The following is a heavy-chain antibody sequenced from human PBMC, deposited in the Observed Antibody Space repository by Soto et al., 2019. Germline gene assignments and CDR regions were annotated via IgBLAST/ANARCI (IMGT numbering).Heavy chain of an antibody. J-gene: IGHJ4*02. CDR3: ARDTLRNYYDSSGYYYVARYFDX. CDR1: GFTFSDYY. Sequence: GGSLRLSFAASGFTFSDYYMSWIRQAPGKGLEWVSYISSSSSYTNYADSVKVRFTISIDNANNSLYLQMNSLRAEDTAVYYCARDTLRNYYDSSGYYYVARYFDXWGQGTLVTVSX. V-gene: IGHV3-11*06. CDR2: ISSSSSYT. D-gene: IGHD3-22*01.